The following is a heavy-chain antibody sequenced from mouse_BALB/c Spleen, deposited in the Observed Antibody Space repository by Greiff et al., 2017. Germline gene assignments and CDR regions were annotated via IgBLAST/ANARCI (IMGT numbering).Heavy chain of an antibody. CDR3: TRDYYGSRDWYFDV. CDR2: ISSGGSYT. J-gene: IGHJ1*01. V-gene: IGHV5-6-4*01. D-gene: IGHD1-1*01. CDR1: GFTFSSYT. Sequence: EVKLMESGGGLVKPGGSLKLSCAASGFTFSSYTMSWVRQTPEKRLEWVATISSGGSYTYYPDSVKGRVTISRDNAKNTLYLQMSSLKSEDTAMYYCTRDYYGSRDWYFDVWGAGTTVTVSS.